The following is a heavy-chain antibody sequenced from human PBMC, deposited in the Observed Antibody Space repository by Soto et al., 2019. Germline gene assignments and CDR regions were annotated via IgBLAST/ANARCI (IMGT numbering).Heavy chain of an antibody. V-gene: IGHV5-51*01. CDR1: GYSFTSYW. CDR3: ATGTYCSGGSCYFDY. D-gene: IGHD2-15*01. Sequence: GESLKISCKGSGYSFTSYWIGWVRQMPGKGLEWMGIIYPGDSDTRYSPSFQGQVTISADKSISTAYLQWSSLKASDTAMYYCATGTYCSGGSCYFDYWGQGTLVTVSS. CDR2: IYPGDSDT. J-gene: IGHJ4*02.